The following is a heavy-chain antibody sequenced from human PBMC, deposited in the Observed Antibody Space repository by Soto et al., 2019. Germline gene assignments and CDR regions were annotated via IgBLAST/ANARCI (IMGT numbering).Heavy chain of an antibody. J-gene: IGHJ4*02. D-gene: IGHD2-2*03. CDR3: TTHVLQVSDWIMFFDY. Sequence: EVQLVQSGGGLGRPSGSLRLSCAASGFNFNNAWMSWVRQAPGKGLEWVGRIKTNADGATTDYAAPVKGRFTISRDDSEKTLYLQMSSLRTDDTAVYFCTTHVLQVSDWIMFFDYWGQGVLVTVSS. CDR1: GFNFNNAW. V-gene: IGHV3-15*01. CDR2: IKTNADGATT.